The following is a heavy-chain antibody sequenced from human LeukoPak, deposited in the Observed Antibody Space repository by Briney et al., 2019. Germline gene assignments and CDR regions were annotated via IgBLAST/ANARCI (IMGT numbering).Heavy chain of an antibody. CDR1: GYSFTSYG. V-gene: IGHV5-51*01. CDR3: ACLSNYYGSGSYYKD. CDR2: IYSGDSDT. J-gene: IGHJ4*02. Sequence: GQPLKISCNGSGYSFTSYGTGWVRQMRGKGLEWMGMIYSGDSDTRYSPSFQGQVTISADESISPAYLQWSSLKASDTAMYYCACLSNYYGSGSYYKDWGQGTLVNVSS. D-gene: IGHD3-10*01.